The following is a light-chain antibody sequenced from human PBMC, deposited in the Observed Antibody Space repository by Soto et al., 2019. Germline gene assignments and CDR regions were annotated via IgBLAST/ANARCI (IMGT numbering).Light chain of an antibody. CDR3: SSYISSSTRV. J-gene: IGLJ1*01. Sequence: QSVLTQPASVSESPGQSITISCTGTSSDVGGYNYVSWYQEHPGKAPKLLIYEVSNRPSGVSNRFSGSKSGNTASLIISGLQAEDEADYYCSSYISSSTRVFGTGTKVTVL. V-gene: IGLV2-14*01. CDR1: SSDVGGYNY. CDR2: EVS.